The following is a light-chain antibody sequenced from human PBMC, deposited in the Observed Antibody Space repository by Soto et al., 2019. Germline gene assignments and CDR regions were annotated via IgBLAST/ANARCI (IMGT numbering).Light chain of an antibody. J-gene: IGLJ7*01. CDR3: ASWVDSLNGAV. Sequence: QSVLAQPPSASGTPGQEVTISCSGSRSNIGSNPVNWYQQLPGTAPKLLMYSNNQRPSGVPDRFSGSKSGTSASLAISGLQSEDEADYYCASWVDSLNGAVFGGGTQLTVL. V-gene: IGLV1-44*01. CDR2: SNN. CDR1: RSNIGSNP.